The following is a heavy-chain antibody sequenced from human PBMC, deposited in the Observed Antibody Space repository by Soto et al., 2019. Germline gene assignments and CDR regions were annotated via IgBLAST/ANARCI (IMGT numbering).Heavy chain of an antibody. V-gene: IGHV4-30-4*01. D-gene: IGHD3-10*01. CDR2: IHYRGST. CDR1: GDSIGSGDNY. J-gene: IGHJ3*01. CDR3: ARIGSYYDNTGFSENAFDV. Sequence: PSETLSLTCTVSGDSIGSGDNYWSWIRQPPGKVLDWIGFIHYRGSTNYTPSLKSRLIISVDTSKNLFSLTLSSVTAADTAVYYCARIGSYYDNTGFSENAFDVWGQGTMVTVAS.